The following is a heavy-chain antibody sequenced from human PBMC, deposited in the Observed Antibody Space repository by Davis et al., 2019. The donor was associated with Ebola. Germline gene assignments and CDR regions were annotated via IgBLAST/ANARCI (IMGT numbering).Heavy chain of an antibody. V-gene: IGHV3-33*08. Sequence: GESLKISCAASGFTFSSYSMNWVRQAPGKGLEWVAVIWYDGSNKYYADSVKGRFTISRDNSKNTLYLQMNSLRAEDTAVYYCARAKYDFWSGHIDYWGQGTLVTVSS. CDR1: GFTFSSYS. J-gene: IGHJ4*02. D-gene: IGHD3-3*01. CDR3: ARAKYDFWSGHIDY. CDR2: IWYDGSNK.